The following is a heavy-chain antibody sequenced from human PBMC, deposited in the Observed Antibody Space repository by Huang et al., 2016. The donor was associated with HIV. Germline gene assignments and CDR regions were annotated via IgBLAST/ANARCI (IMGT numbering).Heavy chain of an antibody. CDR2: IIPIVNQT. D-gene: IGHD5-18*01. V-gene: IGHV1-69*01. CDR1: GGTFSTFG. Sequence: QVQLVQSEAEVKKPGSSVKVSCKASGGTFSTFGLGWVRQASGRGLEWMAGIIPIVNQTYSAQKFQGRVTLTADESTNTASMELNSLTFEDTAVYYCARPSDAAMIRDYYYPMDVWGQGTTVTVS. CDR3: ARPSDAAMIRDYYYPMDV. J-gene: IGHJ6*02.